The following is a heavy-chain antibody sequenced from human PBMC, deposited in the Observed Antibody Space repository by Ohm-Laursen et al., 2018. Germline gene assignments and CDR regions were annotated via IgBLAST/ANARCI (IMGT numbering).Heavy chain of an antibody. CDR2: ISSGGSTI. CDR1: GFTLSDYY. V-gene: IGHV3-11*01. J-gene: IGHJ6*02. Sequence: SLRLSCSASGFTLSDYYMSWIRQAPGKGLEWVSYISSGGSTIYYADSVKGRFTISRDNAKNSLFLQMNSLGADDTAVYYCARGRKFTIFGVIRYGMDVWGQGTTVTVSS. D-gene: IGHD3-3*01. CDR3: ARGRKFTIFGVIRYGMDV.